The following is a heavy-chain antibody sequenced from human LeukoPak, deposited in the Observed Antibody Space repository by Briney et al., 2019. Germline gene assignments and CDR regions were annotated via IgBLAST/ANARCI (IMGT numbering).Heavy chain of an antibody. Sequence: ASVKVSCKVSGYTITELSMHWVRQPPGKGLEWMGGFDPEDGETIYAQKFQGRVTMTEDTSTDTAYMGLSSLRSEDTAVYYCATACGYYFDYWGQGTLVTVSS. CDR2: FDPEDGET. D-gene: IGHD6-25*01. CDR3: ATACGYYFDY. V-gene: IGHV1-24*01. J-gene: IGHJ4*02. CDR1: GYTITELS.